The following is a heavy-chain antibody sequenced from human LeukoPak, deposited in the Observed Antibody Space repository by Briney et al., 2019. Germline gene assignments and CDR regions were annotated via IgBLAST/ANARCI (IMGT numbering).Heavy chain of an antibody. V-gene: IGHV3-23*01. J-gene: IGHJ4*02. D-gene: IGHD6-19*01. CDR1: GFTFSSHA. CDR2: ISGSGGST. Sequence: GGSLRLSCAASGFTFSSHAMNWVRQAPGKGLEWVSGISGSGGSTYYADSVKGRFTISRDNSKNILYLQMNTLRAEDTAVYYCAKPPGIGWYYFDYWGQGTLVIASS. CDR3: AKPPGIGWYYFDY.